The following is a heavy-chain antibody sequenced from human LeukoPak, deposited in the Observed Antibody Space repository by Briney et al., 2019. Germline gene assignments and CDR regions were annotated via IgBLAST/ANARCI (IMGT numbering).Heavy chain of an antibody. CDR2: IYTSGST. J-gene: IGHJ4*02. V-gene: IGHV4-4*09. D-gene: IGHD5-24*01. Sequence: TSETLSLTCTVSGGSISSYYWSWIRQPPGKGLEWIGYIYTSGSTIYNPSLKSRVTISVDTSKNQFSLKLSSVTAADTAVYYCARSEGGDGYNFGYWGQGTLVTVSS. CDR1: GGSISSYY. CDR3: ARSEGGDGYNFGY.